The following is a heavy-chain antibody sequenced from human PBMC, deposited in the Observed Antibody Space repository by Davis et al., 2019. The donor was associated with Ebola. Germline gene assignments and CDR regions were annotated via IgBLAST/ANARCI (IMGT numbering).Heavy chain of an antibody. Sequence: GESLKISCAASGFTFSSYSMNWVRQAPGKGLEWVSSISSSSSYIYYADSVKGRFTISRDNAKNSLYLQMNSLRAEGTAVYYCARDLATPSDYWGQGTLVTVSS. V-gene: IGHV3-21*01. CDR2: ISSSSSYI. CDR3: ARDLATPSDY. D-gene: IGHD5-24*01. J-gene: IGHJ4*02. CDR1: GFTFSSYS.